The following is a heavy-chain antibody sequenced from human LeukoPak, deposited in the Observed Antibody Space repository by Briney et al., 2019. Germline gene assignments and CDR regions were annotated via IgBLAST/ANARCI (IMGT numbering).Heavy chain of an antibody. CDR2: INQDGSEK. CDR1: GFTFSIFW. V-gene: IGHV3-7*02. CDR3: ARAFSRIAVAASDAFDI. D-gene: IGHD6-19*01. J-gene: IGHJ3*02. Sequence: PGGSLRLSCAASGFTFSIFWMNWVRQAPGKGLEWVANINQDGSEKYYVDSVKGRFTISGDNVKNSLYLQMNSLRAEDTAVYYCARAFSRIAVAASDAFDIWGQGTMVTVSS.